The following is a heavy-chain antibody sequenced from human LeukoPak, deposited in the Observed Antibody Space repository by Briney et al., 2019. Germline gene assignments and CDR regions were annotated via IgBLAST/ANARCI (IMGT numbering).Heavy chain of an antibody. CDR2: ISYDGSNK. CDR1: GFTFSSYG. J-gene: IGHJ6*03. D-gene: IGHD2-2*02. V-gene: IGHV3-30*03. Sequence: GGSLRLSCAASGFTFSSYGMHWVRQAPGKGLEWVAVISYDGSNKYYADSVKGRFTISRDNSKNTLHLQMNSLRAEDTAVYYCARDLRRVVPAAIAMDVWGKGTTVTVSS. CDR3: ARDLRRVVPAAIAMDV.